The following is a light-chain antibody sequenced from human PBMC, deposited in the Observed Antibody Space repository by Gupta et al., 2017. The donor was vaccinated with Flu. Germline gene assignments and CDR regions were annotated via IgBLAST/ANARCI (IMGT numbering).Light chain of an antibody. CDR3: HQRSNPFT. CDR1: QSVSSY. Sequence: DIVLTQSPATLSLSPGERATLSCRSSQSVSSYLAWYQQKPGQAPMLLIYDASNSASGIPVGFSGSGCAKDITLTSSGQESEDFAVYYEHQRSNPFTFGQGTKVDIK. J-gene: IGKJ2*01. V-gene: IGKV3-11*01. CDR2: DAS.